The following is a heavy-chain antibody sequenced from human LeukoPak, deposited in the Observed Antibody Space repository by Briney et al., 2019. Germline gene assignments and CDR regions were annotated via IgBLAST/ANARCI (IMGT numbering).Heavy chain of an antibody. Sequence: GGSLRLSCAASGFTFSSYSMNWVRQAPGKGLEWVSSISSSSSYIYYEDSVKGRFTISRDNAKNSLYLQMNSLRAEDTAVYYCARAFLNTAHAFDIWGQGTMVTVSS. CDR1: GFTFSSYS. V-gene: IGHV3-21*01. CDR3: ARAFLNTAHAFDI. D-gene: IGHD5-18*01. J-gene: IGHJ3*02. CDR2: ISSSSSYI.